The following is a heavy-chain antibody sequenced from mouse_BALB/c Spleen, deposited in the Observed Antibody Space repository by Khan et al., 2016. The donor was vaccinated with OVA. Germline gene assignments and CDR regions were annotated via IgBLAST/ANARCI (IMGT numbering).Heavy chain of an antibody. CDR2: IWAGGNT. Sequence: QVQLKESGPGLVAPSQSLSITCTVSGFSLISYGVHWVRPPPGKGLEWLGVIWAGGNTNYNSALMSRLSLSKDISKSQVFLKMNSLQTDDTAMYDCARDHRTGLAYWGQGTLVTVSA. J-gene: IGHJ3*01. CDR3: ARDHRTGLAY. D-gene: IGHD1-1*01. V-gene: IGHV2-9*02. CDR1: GFSLISYG.